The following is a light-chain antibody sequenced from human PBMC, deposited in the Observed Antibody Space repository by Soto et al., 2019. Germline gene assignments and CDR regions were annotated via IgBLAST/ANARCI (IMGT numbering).Light chain of an antibody. J-gene: IGKJ1*01. CDR1: QRIDTW. CDR3: QQYNSYSQT. V-gene: IGKV1-5*03. Sequence: DIQMTQSPSILSASVGDRVTITCRASQRIDTWLAWYQQKPGKAPKLLIYKASSLESGVPSRFSGSGSGTEFTLTISSLQPDDFATYYCQQYNSYSQTFGQGTKVDIK. CDR2: KAS.